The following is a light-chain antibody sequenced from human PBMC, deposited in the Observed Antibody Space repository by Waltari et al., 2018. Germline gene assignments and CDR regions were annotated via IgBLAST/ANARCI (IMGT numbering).Light chain of an antibody. J-gene: IGKJ5*01. CDR3: MQALQTSIT. CDR2: LGS. V-gene: IGKV2-28*01. Sequence: DTVMTQSPLSLPVTPGEPASISCRSSQSLLHSSGKNYRDWYLQKPGQSPQLLSYLGSIRSSGVSDRFSGSASGTDFTLKISRVEAEDVGVYYCMQALQTSITFGQGTRLEIK. CDR1: QSLLHSSGKNY.